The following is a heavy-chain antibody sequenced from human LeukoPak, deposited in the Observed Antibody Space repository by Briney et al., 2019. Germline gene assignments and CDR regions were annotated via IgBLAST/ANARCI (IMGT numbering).Heavy chain of an antibody. J-gene: IGHJ4*02. V-gene: IGHV1-2*02. Sequence: GASVKVSCKASGYTFTGYYMHWVRQAPGQGLEWMGWINPNSGGTNYAQKFQGRVTMTRDTSISTAYMELSRLRSDDTAVYYCARVESGSYQTLFDYWGQGTLVTVS. CDR1: GYTFTGYY. CDR2: INPNSGGT. CDR3: ARVESGSYQTLFDY. D-gene: IGHD1-26*01.